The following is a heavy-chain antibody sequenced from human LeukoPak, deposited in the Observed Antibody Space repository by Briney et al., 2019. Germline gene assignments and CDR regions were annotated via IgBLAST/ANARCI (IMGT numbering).Heavy chain of an antibody. CDR3: AKQLSGSYLSDY. CDR1: GYTFTSYY. Sequence: GASVKVSCKASGYTFTSYYMHWVRQAPGQGLEWMGIINPSGDSTSYAQKFQGRVTMTRDTSTSTLYMELSSLRSEDTAVYYCAKQLSGSYLSDYWGQGTLVTVSS. CDR2: INPSGDST. D-gene: IGHD1-26*01. J-gene: IGHJ4*02. V-gene: IGHV1-46*01.